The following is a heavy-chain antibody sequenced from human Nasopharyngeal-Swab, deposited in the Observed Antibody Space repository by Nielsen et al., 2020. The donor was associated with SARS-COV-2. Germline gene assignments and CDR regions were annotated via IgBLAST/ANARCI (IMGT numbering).Heavy chain of an antibody. CDR2: ISYDGSNK. V-gene: IGHV3-30-3*01. D-gene: IGHD4-17*01. CDR1: GFTFSSYA. CDR3: ARDWGYGDYIDI. J-gene: IGHJ3*02. Sequence: GGSLRLSCAASGFTFSSYAMHWVRQAPGKGLEWVAVISYDGSNKYYADSVKGRFTISRDNAKNSLYLQMNSLRAEDTAVYYCARDWGYGDYIDIWGQGTMVTVSS.